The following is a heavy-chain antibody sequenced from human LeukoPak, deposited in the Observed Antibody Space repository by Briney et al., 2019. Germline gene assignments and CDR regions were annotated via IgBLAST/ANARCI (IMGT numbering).Heavy chain of an antibody. CDR3: ARDPVSGDFRSGYVPWFDP. D-gene: IGHD3-3*01. CDR2: INPNSGGT. CDR1: GYTFTGYY. Sequence: GASVKVSCKASGYTFTGYYMHWVRQAPGQGLEWMGWINPNSGGTNYAQKFQGRVTMTRDTSISTAYMELSRLRSDDTAVYYCARDPVSGDFRSGYVPWFDPWGQGTLVTVSS. J-gene: IGHJ5*02. V-gene: IGHV1-2*02.